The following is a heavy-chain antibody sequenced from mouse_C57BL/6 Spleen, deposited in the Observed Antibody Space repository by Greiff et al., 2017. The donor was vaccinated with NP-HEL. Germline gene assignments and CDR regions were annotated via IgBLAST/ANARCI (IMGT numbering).Heavy chain of an antibody. D-gene: IGHD2-12*01. CDR2: IYPGGGYT. Sequence: QVQLQQSGAELVRPGTSVKMSCKASGYTFTNYWIGWAKQRPGHGLEWIGDIYPGGGYTNYNEKFKGKATLTADKSSSTAYMQFSSLTSEDSAIYYCARSDDAYAMDYWGQGTSVTVSS. V-gene: IGHV1-63*01. CDR3: ARSDDAYAMDY. CDR1: GYTFTNYW. J-gene: IGHJ4*01.